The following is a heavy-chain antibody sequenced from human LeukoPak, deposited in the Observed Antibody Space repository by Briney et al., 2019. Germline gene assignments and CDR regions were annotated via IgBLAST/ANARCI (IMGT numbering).Heavy chain of an antibody. CDR2: ISDNEGRA. J-gene: IGHJ4*02. Sequence: NPGGSLTLSCAAAAFNFNYYAMSWVRHTPQRVLEWVSGISDNEGRAYFTDSVKGRFTISRDRTKNTVYLQMHNLRADDTAVYFCARHDSFIPYWGQGTLVTVSS. CDR3: ARHDSFIPY. D-gene: IGHD5-18*01. CDR1: AFNFNYYA. V-gene: IGHV3-23*01.